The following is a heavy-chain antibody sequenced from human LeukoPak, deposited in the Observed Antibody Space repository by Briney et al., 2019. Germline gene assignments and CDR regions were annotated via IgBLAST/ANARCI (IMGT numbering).Heavy chain of an antibody. CDR2: ISYDGSNK. CDR3: ARDSYGFDY. J-gene: IGHJ4*02. CDR1: GLSFSSYE. V-gene: IGHV3-30*04. Sequence: GGSLRLSCAAAGLSFSSYEMYWVRQAPGKGLEWVAVISYDGSNKYYADSVKGRFTISRDNSKNTLYLQMNSLRAEDTAVYYCARDSYGFDYWGQGTLVTVSS. D-gene: IGHD4-17*01.